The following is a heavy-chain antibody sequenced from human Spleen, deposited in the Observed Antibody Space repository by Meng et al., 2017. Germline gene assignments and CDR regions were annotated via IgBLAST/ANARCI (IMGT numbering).Heavy chain of an antibody. D-gene: IGHD2-15*01. CDR1: GFTFSSYA. CDR2: ISYDGSNK. J-gene: IGHJ6*02. CDR3: ARDRRRCSGGSCYGPQYFYYGVDV. Sequence: GGSLRLSCAASGFTFSSYAMHWVRQAPGKGLEWVAVISYDGSNKYYADSVKGRFTISRDNSKNTLYLQMTSLRAEDTAVYYCARDRRRCSGGSCYGPQYFYYGVDVWGQGTTVTVSS. V-gene: IGHV3-30*01.